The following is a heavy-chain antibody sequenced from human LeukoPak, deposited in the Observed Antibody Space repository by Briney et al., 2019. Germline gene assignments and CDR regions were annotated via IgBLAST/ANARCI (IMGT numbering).Heavy chain of an antibody. CDR1: GGSFSGYY. CDR2: INHSGST. D-gene: IGHD6-19*01. CDR3: ARARSSGWYHYYMDV. Sequence: SETLSLTCAVYGGSFSGYYWSWIRQPPGKGLEWIGEINHSGSTNYSPSLKSRVTISVDTSKNQFSLKLSSVTAADTAVYYCARARSSGWYHYYMDVWGKGTTVTVSS. V-gene: IGHV4-34*01. J-gene: IGHJ6*03.